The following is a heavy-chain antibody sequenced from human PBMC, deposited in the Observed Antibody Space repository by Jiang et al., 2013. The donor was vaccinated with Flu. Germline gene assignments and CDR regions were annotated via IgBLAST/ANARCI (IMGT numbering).Heavy chain of an antibody. Sequence: ECLALIYWDDDKRYSPSLKSRLTITKDTSKNQVVLTMTNMDPVDTATYYCAHRLFVNNVWRTFDYWGQGIVVTVSS. CDR3: AHRLFVNNVWRTFDY. CDR2: IYWDDDK. J-gene: IGHJ4*02. D-gene: IGHD2-21*01. V-gene: IGHV2-5*02.